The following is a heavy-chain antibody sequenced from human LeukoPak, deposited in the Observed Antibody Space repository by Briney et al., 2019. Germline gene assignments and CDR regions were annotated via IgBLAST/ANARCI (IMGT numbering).Heavy chain of an antibody. V-gene: IGHV2-5*02. D-gene: IGHD3-9*01. J-gene: IGHJ4*02. Sequence: SGPTLVKPTQTLTLTCTFSGFSLSTSGVGVGWIRQPPGKSLEWLSLIYWDDVQRSSPSLKSRLTINKDTSKNQVVLTMTNMDPVDTATYYCAHRMELRYFEWSQGVFDYWGQGTLVTVSS. CDR1: GFSLSTSGVG. CDR2: IYWDDVQ. CDR3: AHRMELRYFEWSQGVFDY.